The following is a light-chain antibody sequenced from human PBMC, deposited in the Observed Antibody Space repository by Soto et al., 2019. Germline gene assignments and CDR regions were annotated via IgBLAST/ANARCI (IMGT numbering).Light chain of an antibody. CDR3: FSYGDTNNLV. CDR1: SRDIGDYNY. V-gene: IGLV2-8*01. Sequence: QLVLTQPPSASGSPGQSVTIPCTGTSRDIGDYNYVSWYQQHPGKAPKLIIYEVTKRPSGIPDRFSGSKSGYTASLTVSGLQAEDEAVYFCFSYGDTNNLVFGGGTKLTVL. CDR2: EVT. J-gene: IGLJ2*01.